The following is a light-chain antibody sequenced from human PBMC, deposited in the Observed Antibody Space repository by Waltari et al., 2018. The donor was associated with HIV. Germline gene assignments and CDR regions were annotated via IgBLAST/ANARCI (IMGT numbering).Light chain of an antibody. Sequence: QSVLTQPPSASGTPGQRVTISCFGSSYNIGTKYVYWYQQPPGTAPKLLIYKNNQRPSGVTDRFSGSKSGTSASLAISGLRSEDEAEYYCAAWDDSLSGWAFGGGTKLTVL. V-gene: IGLV1-47*01. CDR3: AAWDDSLSGWA. J-gene: IGLJ3*02. CDR1: SYNIGTKY. CDR2: KNN.